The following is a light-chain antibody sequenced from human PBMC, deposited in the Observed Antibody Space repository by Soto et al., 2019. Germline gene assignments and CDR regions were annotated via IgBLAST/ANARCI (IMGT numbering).Light chain of an antibody. CDR3: QHRGNWPPVFT. J-gene: IGKJ3*01. Sequence: IVLTQSPATLSLSPGERATLSCRASQSVFNFLAWYQQKPGQAPRLLIFDASKRATGIPTRFSGSGSGTDFTLTISSLEPENFAVYYCQHRGNWPPVFTFGPGTKVDIK. CDR1: QSVFNF. CDR2: DAS. V-gene: IGKV3-11*01.